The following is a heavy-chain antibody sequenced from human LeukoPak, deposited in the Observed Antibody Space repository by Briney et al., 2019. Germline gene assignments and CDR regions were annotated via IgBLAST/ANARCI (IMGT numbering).Heavy chain of an antibody. D-gene: IGHD1-26*01. CDR2: IIPILGIA. J-gene: IGHJ4*02. CDR3: ARSRIVGSAGPFDY. Sequence: SVKVSCKASGGTFSSYAISWVRQAPGQGLEWMGRIIPILGIANCAQKFQGRVTITADKSTSTAYMELSSLRSEDTAVYYCARSRIVGSAGPFDYWGQGTLVTVSS. V-gene: IGHV1-69*04. CDR1: GGTFSSYA.